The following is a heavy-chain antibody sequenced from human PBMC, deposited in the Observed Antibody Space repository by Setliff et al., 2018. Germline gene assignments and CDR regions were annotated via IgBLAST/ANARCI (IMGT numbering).Heavy chain of an antibody. V-gene: IGHV4-4*07. CDR1: GGSISSYY. Sequence: PSETLSLTCTVSGGSISSYYWSWIRQPAGKGLEWIGHIYIGESANYNPSLKSRVTMSIDTSKNQFSLKLNSVTAADMAVYYCAREQWLDPPGYYYMDVWAKGTTVTVSS. CDR3: AREQWLDPPGYYYMDV. D-gene: IGHD6-19*01. CDR2: IYIGESA. J-gene: IGHJ6*03.